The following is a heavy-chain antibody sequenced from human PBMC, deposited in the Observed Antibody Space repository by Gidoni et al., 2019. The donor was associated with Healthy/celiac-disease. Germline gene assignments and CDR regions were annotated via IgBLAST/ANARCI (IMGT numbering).Heavy chain of an antibody. Sequence: QVQLVQSGAEVKKPGSSVKVSCKASGGTFSSYAISWVRQAPGQGLEWMGGIIPIFGTANYAQKFQGRGRIPADKSTSTAYMELSSLRSEDTAVYYCARGGGYCSGGSCYSNFDYWGQGTLVTVSS. CDR2: IIPIFGTA. J-gene: IGHJ4*02. D-gene: IGHD2-15*01. CDR1: GGTFSSYA. V-gene: IGHV1-69*06. CDR3: ARGGGYCSGGSCYSNFDY.